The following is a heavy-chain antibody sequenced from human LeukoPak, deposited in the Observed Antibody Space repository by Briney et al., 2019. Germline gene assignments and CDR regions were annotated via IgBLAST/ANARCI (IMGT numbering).Heavy chain of an antibody. V-gene: IGHV3-11*01. Sequence: GGSLRLSCAASGFTVSSNYMSWVRQAPGKGLEWVSYISSSGSTIYYADSVKGRFTISRDNAKNSLYLQMNSLRAEDTAVYYCARDRTHYYESSGYYSHWEYWGQGTLVTVSS. D-gene: IGHD3-22*01. CDR2: ISSSGSTI. J-gene: IGHJ4*02. CDR3: ARDRTHYYESSGYYSHWEY. CDR1: GFTVSSNY.